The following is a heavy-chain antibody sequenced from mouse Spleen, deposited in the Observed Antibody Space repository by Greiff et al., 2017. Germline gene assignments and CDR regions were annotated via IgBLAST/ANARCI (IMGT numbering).Heavy chain of an antibody. D-gene: IGHD1-1*01. CDR3: ARSRYYGSHDY. Sequence: QVQLQQSGAELVRPGASVKLSCKASGYTFTDYYINWVKQRPGQGLEWIARIYPGSGNTYYNEKFKGKATLTAEKSSSTAYMQLSSLTSEDSAVYFCARSRYYGSHDYWGQGTTLTVSS. CDR2: IYPGSGNT. CDR1: GYTFTDYY. J-gene: IGHJ2*01. V-gene: IGHV1-76*01.